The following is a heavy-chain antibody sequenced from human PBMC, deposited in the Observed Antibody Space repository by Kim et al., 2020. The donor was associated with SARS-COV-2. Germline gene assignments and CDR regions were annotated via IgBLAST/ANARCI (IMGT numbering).Heavy chain of an antibody. D-gene: IGHD5-12*01. V-gene: IGHV4-59*13. CDR3: ARAKEMATIRTNWYFDL. CDR1: GGSISSYY. Sequence: SDSLSLTCTVSGGSISSYYWSWIRQPPGKGLEWIGYIYYSGSTNYNPSLKSRVTISVDTSKNQFSLKLSSVTAADTAVYYCARAKEMATIRTNWYFDLWGRGTLVTVSS. CDR2: IYYSGST. J-gene: IGHJ2*01.